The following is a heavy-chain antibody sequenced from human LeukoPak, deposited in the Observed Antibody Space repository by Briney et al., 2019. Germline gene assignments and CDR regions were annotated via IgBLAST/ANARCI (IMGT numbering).Heavy chain of an antibody. V-gene: IGHV3-23*01. CDR1: GFTFSSYG. CDR2: ISGSGSNT. J-gene: IGHJ4*02. Sequence: GGSLRLPCAASGFTFSSYGMTWVRAAPGKGLEWVSAISGSGSNTYYADSVKGRFTISRDNSKSTLYLLINSLRADDTAVYYCARGNGDYAIHPDYWGQGTLVTVSS. D-gene: IGHD4-17*01. CDR3: ARGNGDYAIHPDY.